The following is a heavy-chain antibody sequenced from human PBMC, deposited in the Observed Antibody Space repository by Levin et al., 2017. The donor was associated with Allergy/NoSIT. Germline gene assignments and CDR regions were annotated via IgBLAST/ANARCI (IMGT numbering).Heavy chain of an antibody. CDR1: GFTFSRYW. CDR2: INEDGGEK. J-gene: IGHJ4*02. D-gene: IGHD3-10*02. V-gene: IGHV3-7*01. Sequence: GGSLRLSCAASGFTFSRYWMNWVRQAPGKGLEWVANINEDGGEKFYVDSVKGRFTISRDNAKHSLYLQMNSLRADDTAVYYCAMFEVRPTPGWGQGTLVTVSS. CDR3: AMFEVRPTPG.